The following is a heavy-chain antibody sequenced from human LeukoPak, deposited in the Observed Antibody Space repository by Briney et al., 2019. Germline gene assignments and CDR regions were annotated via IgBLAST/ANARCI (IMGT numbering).Heavy chain of an antibody. V-gene: IGHV3-23*01. Sequence: ESGGSLRLSCAASGFTFSTSAMSWVRQAPGKGLEWVSGISGGGGSTYYADSVKGRFTISKDNSKNTLYLQMNSLRAEDTAVYYCAKGVGYYYYYGMDVWGQGTTVTVSS. CDR3: AKGVGYYYYYGMDV. CDR1: GFTFSTSA. J-gene: IGHJ6*02. CDR2: ISGGGGST.